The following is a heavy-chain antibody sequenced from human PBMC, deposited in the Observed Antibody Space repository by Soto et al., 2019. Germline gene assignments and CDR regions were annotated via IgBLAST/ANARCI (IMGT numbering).Heavy chain of an antibody. Sequence: EVQLVESGGGLVQPGGSLRLSCAASGFTFSSYWMHWVRQAPGKGLVWVSRINSDGSSISYADSVKGRFTISRDNAKNARYLQMNSLRVEDTAVYYCARETGYSSGWRQDYWGQGTLVAVSS. CDR1: GFTFSSYW. CDR3: ARETGYSSGWRQDY. V-gene: IGHV3-74*01. D-gene: IGHD6-19*01. CDR2: INSDGSSI. J-gene: IGHJ4*02.